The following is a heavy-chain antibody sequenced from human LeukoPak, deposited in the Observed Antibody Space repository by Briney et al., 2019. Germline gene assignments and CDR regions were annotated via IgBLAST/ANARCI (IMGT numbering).Heavy chain of an antibody. V-gene: IGHV3-48*02. D-gene: IGHD3-10*01. Sequence: GGSLRLYCAASGFTLSSYSMDWVRQAPGKGLEWVSYISRGSSSIYYAESVKGRFSISRDNAKNSLYLQMNSLRDEDTAVYYCARGLRGGQSAWGQGTLVTVSS. J-gene: IGHJ5*02. CDR2: ISRGSSSI. CDR3: ARGLRGGQSA. CDR1: GFTLSSYS.